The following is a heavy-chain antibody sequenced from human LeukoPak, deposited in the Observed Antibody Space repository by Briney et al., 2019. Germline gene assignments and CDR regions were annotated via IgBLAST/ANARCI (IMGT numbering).Heavy chain of an antibody. J-gene: IGHJ4*02. CDR1: GFTFSRFA. D-gene: IGHD1-26*01. V-gene: IGHV3-23*01. CDR3: ARDVTTSDD. Sequence: PGGSLRLSCAASGFTFSRFALTWVRQAPGKGLEWVSDISGDGARTNYADSVKGRFTISRDNSKNTLYLQMYSLGAEDTAVYYCARDVTTSDDWGQGTLVTVSS. CDR2: ISGDGART.